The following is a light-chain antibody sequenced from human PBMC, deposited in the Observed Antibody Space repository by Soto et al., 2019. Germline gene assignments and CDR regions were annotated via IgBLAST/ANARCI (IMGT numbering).Light chain of an antibody. J-gene: IGKJ2*01. CDR1: QSVSSY. CDR3: QQRSNWPPYT. CDR2: DAS. Sequence: EIILTQSPATLSLSPGERATLSCRASQSVSSYLAWYQQKPGQAPRLLICDASNRAAGIPARFSGGVSGTDLTLTISSLEPEDFAVYYCQQRSNWPPYTFGQGTKLEIK. V-gene: IGKV3-11*01.